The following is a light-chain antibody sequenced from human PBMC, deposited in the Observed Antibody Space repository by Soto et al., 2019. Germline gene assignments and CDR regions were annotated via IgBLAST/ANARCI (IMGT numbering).Light chain of an antibody. CDR2: GAS. CDR3: QQYSSRLWT. Sequence: EIVLTQSPGTLSLSPGERATLSCRATEGISSSYLAWYQQKPGQAPRLLIYGASSRPTGIPDRFSGSGSGTEFTLTIDSMQSEDFAIYYCQQYSSRLWTFGQGTKVDIK. J-gene: IGKJ1*01. CDR1: EGISSSY. V-gene: IGKV3-20*01.